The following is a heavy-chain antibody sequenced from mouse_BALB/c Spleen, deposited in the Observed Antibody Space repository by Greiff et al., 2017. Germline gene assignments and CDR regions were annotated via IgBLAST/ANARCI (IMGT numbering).Heavy chain of an antibody. Sequence: QVQLQQSGAELARPGASVKLSCKASGYTFTSYWMQWVKQRPGQGLEWIGAIYPGDGDTRYTQKFKGKATLTADKSSSTAYMQLSSLASEDSAVYYCASRDYGTLFDYWGQGTTLTVSS. V-gene: IGHV1-87*01. D-gene: IGHD1-1*01. CDR1: GYTFTSYW. J-gene: IGHJ2*01. CDR3: ASRDYGTLFDY. CDR2: IYPGDGDT.